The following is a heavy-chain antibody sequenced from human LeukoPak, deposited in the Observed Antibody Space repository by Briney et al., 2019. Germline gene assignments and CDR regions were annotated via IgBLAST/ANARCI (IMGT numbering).Heavy chain of an antibody. CDR1: GYTFTRYD. J-gene: IGHJ4*02. CDR2: MNPNSGNT. D-gene: IGHD3-3*01. CDR3: ARGPLFNSAWLDY. V-gene: IGHV1-8*01. Sequence: ASVEVSCKTSGYTFTRYDVNWVRQVPGQGPEWMGWMNPNSGNTHYAQKFQGRVTLTRNTSISTAYMELSSLRSEDTAVYYCARGPLFNSAWLDYWGQGTLVKVSS.